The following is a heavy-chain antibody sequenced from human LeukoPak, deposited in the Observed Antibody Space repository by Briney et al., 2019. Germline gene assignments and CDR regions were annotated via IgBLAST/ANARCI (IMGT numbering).Heavy chain of an antibody. V-gene: IGHV3-30*04. CDR1: GFTFSNYA. CDR2: ISYDGTNT. CDR3: ARKYHYDSAGYGLDY. Sequence: GGSLRLSCAASGFTFSNYAIHWVRQAPDKGLQWVGFISYDGTNTYYADSVRGRFTISRDNSNSAVYLQMNSLRAEDTAVYYCARKYHYDSAGYGLDYWGQGTLVTVSS. J-gene: IGHJ4*02. D-gene: IGHD3-22*01.